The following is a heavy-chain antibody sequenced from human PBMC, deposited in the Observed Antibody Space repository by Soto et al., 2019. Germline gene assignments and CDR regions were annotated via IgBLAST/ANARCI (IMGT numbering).Heavy chain of an antibody. Sequence: SETLSLTCSVSGGSISGSYWSWIRQSPGKGLEWLGYVYCTGSTNYSPSLRSRVSISVDTSKNEFSLRLSSVTAADTAVYFCARSVAVPGAHIDYWGQGTQVTVSS. CDR1: GGSISGSY. D-gene: IGHD6-19*01. CDR2: VYCTGST. CDR3: ARSVAVPGAHIDY. V-gene: IGHV4-59*01. J-gene: IGHJ4*02.